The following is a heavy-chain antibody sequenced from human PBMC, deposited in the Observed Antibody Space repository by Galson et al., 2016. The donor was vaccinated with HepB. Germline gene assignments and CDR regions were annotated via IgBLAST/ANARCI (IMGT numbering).Heavy chain of an antibody. CDR2: ISSDGGRK. CDR3: ARVMYDLRDYYHYYGMDV. CDR1: GFSFSSSA. V-gene: IGHV3-30*04. D-gene: IGHD3-3*01. Sequence: SLRLSCAASGFSFSSSAVHWVRQAPGKGLEWVAVISSDGGRKDYADSVKGRFTLSRDNSKSTLNLQMNSLRPEDSAVYYCARVMYDLRDYYHYYGMDVWGQGTTVTVSS. J-gene: IGHJ6*02.